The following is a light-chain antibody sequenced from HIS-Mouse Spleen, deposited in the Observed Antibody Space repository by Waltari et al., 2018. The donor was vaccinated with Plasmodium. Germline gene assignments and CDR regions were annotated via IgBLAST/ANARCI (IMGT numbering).Light chain of an antibody. J-gene: IGKJ2*01. CDR1: QSVLYSSNNKNY. Sequence: DIVMTQSPDSLAVSLGERATINCKSSQSVLYSSNNKNYLAWYQQKPGQPPKLLIYWASTREFGVPDRFSCCGSGTDFTLTISSLQAEDVAVYYCQQYYSTPYTFGQGTKLEIK. CDR2: WAS. CDR3: QQYYSTPYT. V-gene: IGKV4-1*01.